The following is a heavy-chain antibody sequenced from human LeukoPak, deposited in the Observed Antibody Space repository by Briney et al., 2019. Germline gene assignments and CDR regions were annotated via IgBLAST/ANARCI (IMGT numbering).Heavy chain of an antibody. CDR2: INPIFCTA. CDR1: VGTFSSYA. V-gene: IGHV1-69*01. CDR3: ARVGKPGIADD. D-gene: IGHD6-13*01. Sequence: SVKVSFKASVGTFSSYAISWVRPAPGQGLEWMGGINPIFCTANYAQKFQGRVTITADESTSTAYMELSSLRSEDTAVYYCARVGKPGIADDWGQGTLVTVSS. J-gene: IGHJ4*02.